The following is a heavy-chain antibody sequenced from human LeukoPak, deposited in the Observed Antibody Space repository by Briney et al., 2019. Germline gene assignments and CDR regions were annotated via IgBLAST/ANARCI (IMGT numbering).Heavy chain of an antibody. V-gene: IGHV1-8*03. CDR1: GYTFTSYD. Sequence: ASVKVSCKASGYTFTSYDINWVRQATGQGLEWMGWMNPNDGNTGYAQKFQGRVTITRNTSISTAYMELSSLRSEDTAVYYCAREVYYDSSGYYNWGQGTLVTVSS. CDR3: AREVYYDSSGYYN. D-gene: IGHD3-22*01. CDR2: MNPNDGNT. J-gene: IGHJ4*02.